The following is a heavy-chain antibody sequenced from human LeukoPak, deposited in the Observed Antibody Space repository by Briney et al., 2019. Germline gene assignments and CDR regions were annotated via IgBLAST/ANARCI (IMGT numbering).Heavy chain of an antibody. D-gene: IGHD3-3*01. V-gene: IGHV4-59*01. CDR1: GGSISSYY. J-gene: IGHJ6*02. CDR2: IYYSGST. CDR3: ARARGDYDFWSGYYFPDFYYYYGMDV. Sequence: PSETLSLTCTVSGGSISSYYWSWIRQPPGKGLEWIGYIYYSGSTNYNPPLKSRVTISVDTSKNQFSLKLSSVTAADTAVYYCARARGDYDFWSGYYFPDFYYYYGMDVWGQGTTVTVSS.